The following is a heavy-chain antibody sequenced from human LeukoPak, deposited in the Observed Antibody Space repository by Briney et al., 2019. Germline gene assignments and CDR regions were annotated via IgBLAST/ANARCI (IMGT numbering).Heavy chain of an antibody. V-gene: IGHV3-23*01. CDR1: GSTFSSYA. Sequence: GGSLRLSCAASGSTFSSYAMSWVRQAPGKGLEWVSAISGSGGSTYYADSVKGRFTISRHNSKNTLYRQMNSLRAEDTAVYYCAKDQGGIAAAGIDPWGQGTLVTVSS. J-gene: IGHJ5*02. CDR3: AKDQGGIAAAGIDP. D-gene: IGHD6-13*01. CDR2: ISGSGGST.